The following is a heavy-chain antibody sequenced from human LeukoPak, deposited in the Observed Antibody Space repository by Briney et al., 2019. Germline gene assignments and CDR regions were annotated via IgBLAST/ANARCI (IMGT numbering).Heavy chain of an antibody. CDR2: IKQDGSDK. CDR3: VRVMNYYDSSGYGNYFDY. V-gene: IGHV3-7*01. J-gene: IGHJ4*02. Sequence: GGSLRLSCAASGFTFSSYWMTWVRQAPGKGLEWVANIKQDGSDKYYMDSVKGRLTISRDNAKNSLYLQLNSLRAEDTAVYYCVRVMNYYDSSGYGNYFDYWGQGTLVTVSS. D-gene: IGHD3-22*01. CDR1: GFTFSSYW.